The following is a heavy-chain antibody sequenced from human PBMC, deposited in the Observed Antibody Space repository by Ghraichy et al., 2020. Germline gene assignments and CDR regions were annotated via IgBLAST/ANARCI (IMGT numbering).Heavy chain of an antibody. CDR2: IKHGGAT. CDR1: GDSFHGYS. J-gene: IGHJ4*02. CDR3: ARSTLVQPCDH. V-gene: IGHV4-34*01. Sequence: SETLSLTCTLSGDSFHGYSWSWLRQSPGEGLEWIGEIKHGGATNYSPSLKGRVTISTDSSKSQVSLQLTSVTAADTAVYFCARSTLVQPCDHWGQGTLVTVSS. D-gene: IGHD2-2*01.